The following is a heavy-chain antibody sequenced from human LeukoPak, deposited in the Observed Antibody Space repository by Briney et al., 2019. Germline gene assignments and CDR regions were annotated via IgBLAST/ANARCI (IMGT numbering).Heavy chain of an antibody. V-gene: IGHV3-15*01. Sequence: GGSLRLSCAASGFTFSNAWMSWVRQAPGKGLEWVGRIKSKTDGGTTDYAAPVKGRFTISRDDSKNTLYLQMNSLKTEDTAVYYCTTADWPRTALDAFDIWGQGTMVTVSS. CDR3: TTADWPRTALDAFDI. CDR2: IKSKTDGGTT. D-gene: IGHD3/OR15-3a*01. CDR1: GFTFSNAW. J-gene: IGHJ3*02.